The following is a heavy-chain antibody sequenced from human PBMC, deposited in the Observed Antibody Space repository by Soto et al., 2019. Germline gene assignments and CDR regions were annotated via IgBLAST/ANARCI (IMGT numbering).Heavy chain of an antibody. J-gene: IGHJ5*02. Sequence: GSLRLSCAASGFTFTRYSMNWVRQAPGKGLEWVSSISSTTNYIYYGDSMKGRFTISRDNAKNSLYLEMNSLRAEDTAVYYCARDQSIITSQNIVNNWFDPWGQGTLVTVSS. D-gene: IGHD3-10*01. CDR2: ISSTTNYI. V-gene: IGHV3-21*06. CDR3: ARDQSIITSQNIVNNWFDP. CDR1: GFTFTRYS.